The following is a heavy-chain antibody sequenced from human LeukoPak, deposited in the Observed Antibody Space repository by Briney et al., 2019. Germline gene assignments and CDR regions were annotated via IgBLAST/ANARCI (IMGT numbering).Heavy chain of an antibody. CDR1: GFTLSSYA. D-gene: IGHD6-19*01. J-gene: IGHJ4*02. CDR3: AKLSKAGIAVAGRNY. Sequence: GGSLRLSCAASGFTLSSYAMSWVRQAPGKGLEWVSAISGSGGSTYYADTVKGRFTISRDNSKNTLYLQMSSLRAEDTAVYYCAKLSKAGIAVAGRNYWGQGTLVTVSS. CDR2: ISGSGGST. V-gene: IGHV3-23*01.